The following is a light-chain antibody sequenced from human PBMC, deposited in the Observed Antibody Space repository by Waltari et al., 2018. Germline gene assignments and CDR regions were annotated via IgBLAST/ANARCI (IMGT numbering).Light chain of an antibody. Sequence: QLVLTQSPSASASLGASVTLTCTLSSGHSSNIIAWHQQQPEKGPRYVMKVNRDGSHSKGDEIPDRFSGSSSGAERYLTISSLQSEDEADYYCQTGGHGTWVFGGGTKLTVL. V-gene: IGLV4-69*01. CDR1: SGHSSNI. CDR2: VNRDGSH. J-gene: IGLJ3*02. CDR3: QTGGHGTWV.